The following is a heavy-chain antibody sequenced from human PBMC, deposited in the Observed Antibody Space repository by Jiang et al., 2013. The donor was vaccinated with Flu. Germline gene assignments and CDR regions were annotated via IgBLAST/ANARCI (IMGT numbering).Heavy chain of an antibody. V-gene: IGHV3-23*01. CDR1: GFTFDSHA. CDR2: SVGVEVVS. J-gene: IGHJ4*02. Sequence: ASGFTFDSHALTWVRQVQGRGWSGSRLSVGVEVVSIYADSVKGRFTISRDNSKNTLYLEMNSLRVEDTAIYYCATGGVILLWFGDLPPFDHWGQGALVTVSS. D-gene: IGHD3-10*01. CDR3: ATGGVILLWFGDLPPFDH.